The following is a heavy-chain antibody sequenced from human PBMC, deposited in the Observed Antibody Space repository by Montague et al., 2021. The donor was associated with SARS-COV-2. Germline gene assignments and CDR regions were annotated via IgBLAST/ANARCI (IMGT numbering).Heavy chain of an antibody. CDR1: GFTFSSYA. CDR2: ISNSGGRT. V-gene: IGHV3-23*01. CDR3: AKSGVVINPYYYYGMDV. Sequence: SLRLSCAASGFTFSSYALTWVRQAPGKGLGWVSAISNSGGRTYYADSVKGRFTISRDNSKNTLYLQMNSLRGEDTAIYYCAKSGVVINPYYYYGMDVWGQGTTVTVSS. J-gene: IGHJ6*02. D-gene: IGHD3-22*01.